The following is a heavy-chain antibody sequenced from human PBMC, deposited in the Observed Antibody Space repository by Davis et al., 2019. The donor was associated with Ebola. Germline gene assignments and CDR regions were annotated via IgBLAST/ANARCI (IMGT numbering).Heavy chain of an antibody. D-gene: IGHD3-9*01. CDR2: IWYDGSNK. Sequence: PGGSLRLSFAASGFTFSSYGMYWVRQAPGKGLEWVAVIWYDGSNKYYADSVKGRFTISSDNSKNTLYLQMNSLRAEDTAVYYCARGLLRYSYYYGMDVWGQGTTVTVSS. V-gene: IGHV3-33*08. J-gene: IGHJ6*02. CDR3: ARGLLRYSYYYGMDV. CDR1: GFTFSSYG.